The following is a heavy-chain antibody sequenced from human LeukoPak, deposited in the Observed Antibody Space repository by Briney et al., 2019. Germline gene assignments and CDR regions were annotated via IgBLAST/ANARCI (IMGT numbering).Heavy chain of an antibody. J-gene: IGHJ5*02. V-gene: IGHV3-11*04. Sequence: GGSLGLSCAASGFTFSDYYMSWIRQAPGKGLEWVSYISSSGSTIYYADSVKGRFTISRDNAKNSLYLQMNSLRAEDTAVYYCAREENGDYDVWFDPWGQGTLVTVSS. CDR1: GFTFSDYY. D-gene: IGHD4-17*01. CDR3: AREENGDYDVWFDP. CDR2: ISSSGSTI.